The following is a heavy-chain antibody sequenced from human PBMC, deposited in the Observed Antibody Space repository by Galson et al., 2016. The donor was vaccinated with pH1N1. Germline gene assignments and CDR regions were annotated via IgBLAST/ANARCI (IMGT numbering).Heavy chain of an antibody. CDR2: IWYEGSNK. D-gene: IGHD3-10*01. V-gene: IGHV3-33*03. CDR1: GFTFSDFV. Sequence: SLRLSCAASGFTFSDFVMHWVRQAPGRGLEWVALIWYEGSNKYYADSVKGRFTISRDNSKTTLYLQASSLRPEDTAIYYCAKEVTSGSPLGYHFSYGLDVWGQGTTVTVSS. J-gene: IGHJ6*02. CDR3: AKEVTSGSPLGYHFSYGLDV.